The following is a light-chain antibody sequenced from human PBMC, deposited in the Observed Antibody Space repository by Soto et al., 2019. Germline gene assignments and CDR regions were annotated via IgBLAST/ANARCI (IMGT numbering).Light chain of an antibody. CDR1: SSDVGGYNY. CDR2: EGN. V-gene: IGLV2-8*01. Sequence: QSVLTQPPSASGSPGQSVAISCTGTSSDVGGYNYVSWYQQQPGKAPKLMIYEGNKRPSGVPDRFSGSKSGNTASLTVSGLQAEDEAYYYWSSYAGSSNVFGTGTKVTVL. J-gene: IGLJ1*01. CDR3: SSYAGSSNV.